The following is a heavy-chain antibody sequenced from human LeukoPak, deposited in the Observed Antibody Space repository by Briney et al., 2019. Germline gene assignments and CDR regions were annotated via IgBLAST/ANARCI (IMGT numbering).Heavy chain of an antibody. CDR3: AKSRDAYNLFDS. V-gene: IGHV3-11*04. CDR1: GFTFSDYY. D-gene: IGHD5-24*01. J-gene: IGHJ4*02. CDR2: ISSSGTTI. Sequence: GGSLRLSCAASGFTFSDYYMSWIRQAPGKGLEWVSYISSSGTTIYYADSVKGRFTISRDNGQNSLYLQMNSLRAEDTAVYYCAKSRDAYNLFDSWGQGTLVTVSS.